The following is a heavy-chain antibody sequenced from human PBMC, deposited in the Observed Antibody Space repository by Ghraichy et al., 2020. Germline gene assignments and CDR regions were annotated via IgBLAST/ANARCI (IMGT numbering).Heavy chain of an antibody. J-gene: IGHJ6*02. CDR1: GGSFSGYY. CDR2: INHSGST. Sequence: SETLSLTCAVYGGSFSGYYWSWIRQPPGKGLEWIGEINHSGSTNYNPSLKSRVTISVDTSKNHFSLKLSSVTAADTAVYYCARGDKRIVVVPAAPDFYYYYGMDVWGQGTTVTVSS. CDR3: ARGDKRIVVVPAAPDFYYYYGMDV. V-gene: IGHV4-34*01. D-gene: IGHD2-2*01.